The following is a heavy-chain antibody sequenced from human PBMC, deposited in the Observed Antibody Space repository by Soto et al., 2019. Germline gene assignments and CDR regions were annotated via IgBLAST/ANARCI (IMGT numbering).Heavy chain of an antibody. CDR3: ARQAGCSTSSCYYGVDV. Sequence: QLQLQESGPGLVTPSETLSLTCTVSGVSMSVNAYYWGWIRQPPGKGLEWVGSIHYTGITHYSPSLESRVTISVDTSKSQFSLKLNSLTAADTAVYYCARQAGCSTSSCYYGVDVWNQGTTVSVSS. CDR1: GVSMSVNAYY. J-gene: IGHJ6*02. CDR2: IHYTGIT. V-gene: IGHV4-39*01. D-gene: IGHD6-6*01.